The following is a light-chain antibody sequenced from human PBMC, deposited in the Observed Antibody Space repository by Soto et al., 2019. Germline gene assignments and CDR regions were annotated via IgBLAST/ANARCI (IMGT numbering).Light chain of an antibody. CDR2: LGS. J-gene: IGKJ2*01. Sequence: DIVMTQSPLFLPVTPGEPASISCRSSQSLRHGNGYNYLDWYLQKPGQSPQLLIYLGSNRASGVPDRFSGSGSGTDFTLKISRVEAEDVGIYYCMQALQTPYTFGQGTKLEVK. CDR3: MQALQTPYT. V-gene: IGKV2-28*01. CDR1: QSLRHGNGYNY.